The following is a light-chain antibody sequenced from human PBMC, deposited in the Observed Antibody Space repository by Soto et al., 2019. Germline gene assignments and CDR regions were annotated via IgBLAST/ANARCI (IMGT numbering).Light chain of an antibody. V-gene: IGLV2-14*01. CDR3: SSYSSTGTPYV. CDR1: SSDVGSHNY. J-gene: IGLJ1*01. CDR2: GVN. Sequence: QSALTQPASVSGSPGQSITISCTGTSSDVGSHNYVSWYQQHPGKAPKLIIFGVNSRPSGVSNRFSGSKSGSAASLTISGLQAEDEADYYCSSYSSTGTPYVFGGGTKVTVL.